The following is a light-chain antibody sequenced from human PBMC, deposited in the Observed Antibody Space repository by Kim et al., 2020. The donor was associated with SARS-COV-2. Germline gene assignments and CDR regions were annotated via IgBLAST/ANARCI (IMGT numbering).Light chain of an antibody. V-gene: IGLV3-19*01. Sequence: GQTVRITCQGDSLRSYYASWYQQKPGQAPVLVIYGKNNRPSGIPDRSSGSSSGNTASLTITGAQAEDEADYYCNSRDSSVNPLLYVFGTGTKVTVL. J-gene: IGLJ1*01. CDR1: SLRSYY. CDR3: NSRDSSVNPLLYV. CDR2: GKN.